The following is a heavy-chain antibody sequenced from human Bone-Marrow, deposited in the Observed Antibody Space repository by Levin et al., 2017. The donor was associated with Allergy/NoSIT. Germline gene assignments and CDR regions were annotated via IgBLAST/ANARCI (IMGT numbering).Heavy chain of an antibody. CDR3: ARGGAKKDAFDI. D-gene: IGHD3-10*01. CDR1: GFTFSSYS. J-gene: IGHJ3*02. CDR2: ISSSSSYI. Sequence: PGGSLRLSCAASGFTFSSYSMNWVRQAPGKGLEWVSSISSSSSYIYYADSVKGRFTISRDNAKNSLYLQMNSLRAEDTAVYYCARGGAKKDAFDIWGQGTMVTVSS. V-gene: IGHV3-21*01.